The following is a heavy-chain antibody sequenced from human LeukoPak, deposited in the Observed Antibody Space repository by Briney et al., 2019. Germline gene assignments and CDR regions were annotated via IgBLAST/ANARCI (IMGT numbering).Heavy chain of an antibody. V-gene: IGHV4-31*03. CDR2: IYYSGST. CDR3: ARASYYDSSELDY. J-gene: IGHJ4*02. Sequence: PSETLSLTCTVSGGSISSGGYYWSWIRQHPGKGLEWIGYIYYSGSTYYNPSLKSRVTISVDTSKNQFSLKLSSVTAADTAVYYCARASYYDSSELDYWGQGTLVTVSS. CDR1: GGSISSGGYY. D-gene: IGHD3-22*01.